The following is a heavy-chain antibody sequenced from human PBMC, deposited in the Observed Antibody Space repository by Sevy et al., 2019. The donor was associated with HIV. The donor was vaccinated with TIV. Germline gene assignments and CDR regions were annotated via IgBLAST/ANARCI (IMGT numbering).Heavy chain of an antibody. J-gene: IGHJ6*02. CDR2: INHSGST. CDR3: ACWRVDTAMEFYYYYGMDV. D-gene: IGHD5-18*01. CDR1: GGSFSGYY. Sequence: SETLSLTCAVYGGSFSGYYWSWIRQPPGKGLEWIGEINHSGSTNYNPSLKSRVTISVDTSKNQFSLKLSSVTAADTAVYYCACWRVDTAMEFYYYYGMDVWGQGTTVTVSS. V-gene: IGHV4-34*01.